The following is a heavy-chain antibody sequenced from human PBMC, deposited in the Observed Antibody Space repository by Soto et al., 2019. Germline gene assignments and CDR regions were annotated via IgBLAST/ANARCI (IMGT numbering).Heavy chain of an antibody. CDR1: GFSLSTSGVG. CDR3: AHRLRITLIDDDAFDL. Sequence: QITLKESGPTLVKPTQTLTLTCTFSGFSLSTSGVGVGWIRQPPGKALEWLALIYWNDDKRYSPSLKSRLTITKDTSKNRVVLTMPNMDPVDTATYYCAHRLRITLIDDDAFDLWGQGTMVTVSS. J-gene: IGHJ3*01. V-gene: IGHV2-5*01. CDR2: IYWNDDK. D-gene: IGHD3-10*01.